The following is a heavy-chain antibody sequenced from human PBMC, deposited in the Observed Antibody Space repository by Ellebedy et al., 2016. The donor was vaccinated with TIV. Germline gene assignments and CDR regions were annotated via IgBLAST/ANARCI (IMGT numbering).Heavy chain of an antibody. V-gene: IGHV4-39*01. CDR3: GSTMWCGEHYYYGLEV. CDR2: LPTSGTT. CDR1: GDSISSTIYY. Sequence: SETLSLTCTVSGDSISSTIYYWVWIRQPPGTGLDWIGSLPTSGTTYYNPSLKSRVTMSVDTSKNQLSLKLSSVTAADTALYYCGSTMWCGEHYYYGLEVWGQGTTVTVSS. J-gene: IGHJ6*02. D-gene: IGHD3-10*01.